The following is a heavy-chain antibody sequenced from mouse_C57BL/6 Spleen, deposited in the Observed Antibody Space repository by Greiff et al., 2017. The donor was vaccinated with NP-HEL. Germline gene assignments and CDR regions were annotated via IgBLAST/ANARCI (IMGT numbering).Heavy chain of an antibody. D-gene: IGHD3-1*01. Sequence: EVKLMESGGGLVKPGGSLKLSCAASGFTFSSYAMSWVRQTPEKRLEWVATISDGGSYTYYPDNVKGRFTISRDNAKNNLYLQMSHLKSEDTAMYYCARDWGATDWGQGTTLTVSS. J-gene: IGHJ2*01. CDR3: ARDWGATD. CDR1: GFTFSSYA. V-gene: IGHV5-4*01. CDR2: ISDGGSYT.